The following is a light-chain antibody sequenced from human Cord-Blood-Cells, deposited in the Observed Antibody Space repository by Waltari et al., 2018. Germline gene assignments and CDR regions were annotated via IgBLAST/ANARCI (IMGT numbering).Light chain of an antibody. CDR2: DAS. V-gene: IGKV3-11*01. CDR3: QQRSNWPPIT. Sequence: EIVLTQSPATLSLSPGARATLSCRASQSVSSYLACYQQKPGQAPRLLIYDASTRATGIPAGFSGSGSGTDFTLTISSLEPEDFAVYYCQQRSNWPPITFGQGTRLEIK. J-gene: IGKJ5*01. CDR1: QSVSSY.